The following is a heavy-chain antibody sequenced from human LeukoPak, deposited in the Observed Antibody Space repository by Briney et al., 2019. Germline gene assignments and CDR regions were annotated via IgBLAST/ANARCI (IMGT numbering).Heavy chain of an antibody. CDR2: IIPIFGTA. J-gene: IGHJ4*02. CDR3: ARAGYDYVWGSIPYYFDY. D-gene: IGHD3-16*01. Sequence: SVKVSCKASGGTFSSYAISWVRQAPGQGLEWMGGIIPIFGTANYAQKFQGRVTITADESTSTAYMELSSLRPEDTAVYYCARAGYDYVWGSIPYYFDYWGQGTLVTVSS. V-gene: IGHV1-69*01. CDR1: GGTFSSYA.